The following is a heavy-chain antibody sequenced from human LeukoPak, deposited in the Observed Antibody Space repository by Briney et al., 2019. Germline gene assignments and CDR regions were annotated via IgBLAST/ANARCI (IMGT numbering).Heavy chain of an antibody. CDR2: IYYSGST. CDR1: GGSISSSSYY. V-gene: IGHV4-39*01. J-gene: IGHJ4*02. D-gene: IGHD5-18*01. Sequence: PSETLSLTCTVSGGSISSSSYYWGWIRQPPGKGLEWIGSIYYSGSTYYNPSLKSRVTISVDTSKNQFSLKLSSVTAADTAVYYCASSRGYSYGLYYFDYWAQGTLVTVSS. CDR3: ASSRGYSYGLYYFDY.